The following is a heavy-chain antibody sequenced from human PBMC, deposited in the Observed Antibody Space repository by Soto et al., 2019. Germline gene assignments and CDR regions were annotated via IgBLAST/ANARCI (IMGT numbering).Heavy chain of an antibody. CDR3: ASPTGVYQLLPGSFDY. D-gene: IGHD2-2*01. CDR1: GFTFSSYA. Sequence: GGSLRLSCAASGFTFSSYAMSWVRQAPGKGLEWVSAISGSGGSTYYADSVKGRFTISRDNSKNTLYLQMNSLRAEDTAVYYCASPTGVYQLLPGSFDYWGQGTLVTSPQ. V-gene: IGHV3-23*01. CDR2: ISGSGGST. J-gene: IGHJ4*02.